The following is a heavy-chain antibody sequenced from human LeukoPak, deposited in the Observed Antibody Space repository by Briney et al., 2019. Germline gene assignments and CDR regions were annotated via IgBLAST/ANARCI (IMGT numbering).Heavy chain of an antibody. Sequence: GRSLRLSCAASGFTFSTYTMHWVRQAPGKGLEWVSGISWNSGSIGYADSVKGRFTISRDNAKNSLYLQMNSLRAEDTALYYCAKGEGYCSGGSCSTMGNWFDPWGQGTLVTVSS. CDR3: AKGEGYCSGGSCSTMGNWFDP. J-gene: IGHJ5*02. CDR1: GFTFSTYT. D-gene: IGHD2-15*01. CDR2: ISWNSGSI. V-gene: IGHV3-9*01.